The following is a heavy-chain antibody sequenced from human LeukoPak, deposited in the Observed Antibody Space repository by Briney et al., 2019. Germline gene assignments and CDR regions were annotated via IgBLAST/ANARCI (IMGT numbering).Heavy chain of an antibody. J-gene: IGHJ4*02. V-gene: IGHV4-59*08. D-gene: IGHD3-9*01. CDR3: ARHSTDWYFLDY. CDR1: GGSISGFY. CDR2: IYYSGST. Sequence: SETLSLTCTVSGGSISGFYWSWIRQPPGQGLEWVGNIYYSGSTNYNPSFESRVTISVDTSKSHFSLNLTSVTDADPAVYYCARHSTDWYFLDYWGQGTLVTVSS.